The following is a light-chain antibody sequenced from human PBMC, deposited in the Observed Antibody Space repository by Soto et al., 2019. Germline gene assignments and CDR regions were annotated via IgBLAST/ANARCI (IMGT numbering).Light chain of an antibody. CDR1: PNIRDF. CDR3: QQTYSTPPT. CDR2: SAS. V-gene: IGKV1-39*01. J-gene: IGKJ1*01. Sequence: DIQMTPSASSLSASLGDRVSIPCRASPNIRDFLNWYQQKPGKAPELLIFSASSFQSGVPSRFSGSGSGTDFTLTIGSLQREDFATYFCQQTYSTPPTFGQGTRVEI.